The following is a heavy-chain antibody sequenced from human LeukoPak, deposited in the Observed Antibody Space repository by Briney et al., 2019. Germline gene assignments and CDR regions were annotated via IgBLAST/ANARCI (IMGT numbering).Heavy chain of an antibody. V-gene: IGHV3-30*02. CDR3: AKEGAFGGVIVG. J-gene: IGHJ4*02. Sequence: GGSLRLSCAGSEFTFRSYSMHWVRQAPGKGLEWVAFIRYDGSNKYYADSVKGRFTISRDNSKNTLYLQMNSLRAEDTAVYYCAKEGAFGGVIVGWGQGTLVTVSS. D-gene: IGHD3-16*02. CDR2: IRYDGSNK. CDR1: EFTFRSYS.